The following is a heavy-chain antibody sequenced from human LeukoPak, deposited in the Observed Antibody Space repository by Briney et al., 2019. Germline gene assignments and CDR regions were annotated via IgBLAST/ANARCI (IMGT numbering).Heavy chain of an antibody. V-gene: IGHV3-73*01. D-gene: IGHD2/OR15-2a*01. J-gene: IGHJ4*02. CDR3: VRGCNRASCPYYFDS. CDR2: IRSTANGYAT. Sequence: GGSLRLSCAASGFTFSGSALHWVRQASGKGLEWVGRIRSTANGYATAYAASVKGRFTISRDNAENSLHLQMNSLRAEDTAVYYCVRGCNRASCPYYFDSWAQGTLVTVSS. CDR1: GFTFSGSA.